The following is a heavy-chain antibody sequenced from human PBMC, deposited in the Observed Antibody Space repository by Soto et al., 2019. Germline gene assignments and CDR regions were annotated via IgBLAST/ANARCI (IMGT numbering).Heavy chain of an antibody. J-gene: IGHJ4*02. V-gene: IGHV4-34*01. D-gene: IGHD6-13*01. CDR3: ASLLSAAGTFIDY. CDR1: CGSFSGYY. CDR2: INHSGST. Sequence: KPSETLSLTCAVYCGSFSGYYWSWIRQPPGKGLEWIGEINHSGSTNYNPSLKSRVTISVDTSKNQFSLKLSSVTAADTAVYYCASLLSAAGTFIDYWGQGTLVTVSS.